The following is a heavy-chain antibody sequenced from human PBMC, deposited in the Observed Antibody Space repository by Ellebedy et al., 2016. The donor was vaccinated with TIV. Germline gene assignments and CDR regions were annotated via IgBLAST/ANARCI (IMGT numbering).Heavy chain of an antibody. CDR3: ARRGSYGDYAVEINSWFDT. CDR1: GFSFRSYW. D-gene: IGHD4-17*01. V-gene: IGHV3-7*01. CDR2: IYQDGGVQ. Sequence: PGGSLRLSCSASGFSFRSYWMSWVRQAPGKGLEWVANIYQDGGVQYYVDSVKVRFTISRDNADNSLFLQMNSLKAEDTAMYYCARRGSYGDYAVEINSWFDTWGRGTLVAVSS. J-gene: IGHJ5*02.